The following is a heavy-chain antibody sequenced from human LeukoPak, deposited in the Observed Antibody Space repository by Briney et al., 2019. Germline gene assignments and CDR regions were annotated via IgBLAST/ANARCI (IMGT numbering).Heavy chain of an antibody. V-gene: IGHV4-39*01. CDR2: VYYDGTS. CDR1: GGSINSHSYY. J-gene: IGHJ4*02. CDR3: VRHISTNTGYFDS. D-gene: IGHD5-24*01. Sequence: SETLSLTCTVSGGSINSHSYYWGWIRQPPGKGLEWIGSVYYDGTSYSNPSLKTRVGVFVDTSRDQFSLDLDFVTAADTALYYCVRHISTNTGYFDSCGQGTMVSVSS.